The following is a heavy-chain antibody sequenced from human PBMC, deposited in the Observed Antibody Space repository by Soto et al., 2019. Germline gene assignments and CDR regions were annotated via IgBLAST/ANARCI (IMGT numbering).Heavy chain of an antibody. J-gene: IGHJ6*02. Sequence: GASVKVSCKASGYRFTGYGLHGVREAPGQGLQWMGWINPKSGATDYAQKFQGRVTMTREMSTNTAYLELSGLRSDDTADDTAVYYCAKSNYGGDDCFQYGLDVWGQGTTVTVSS. CDR2: INPKSGAT. CDR3: VYYCAKSNYGGDDCFQYGLDV. D-gene: IGHD2-21*02. V-gene: IGHV1-2*02. CDR1: GYRFTGYG.